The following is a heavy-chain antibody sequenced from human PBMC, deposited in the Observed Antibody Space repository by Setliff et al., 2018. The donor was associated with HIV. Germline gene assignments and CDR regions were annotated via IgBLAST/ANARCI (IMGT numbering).Heavy chain of an antibody. V-gene: IGHV4-39*01. Sequence: SETLSLTCTVSSGSMTSTGYYWGWIRQPPGQGLEWIGSIYYSGTTYYNPSLTSRVTISVDTSKNQFSLKLTSVTAADTALYYCARHFSIFGVTIISNDAFDIWGRGTMVTVSS. J-gene: IGHJ3*02. CDR2: IYYSGTT. CDR3: ARHFSIFGVTIISNDAFDI. CDR1: SGSMTSTGYY. D-gene: IGHD3-3*01.